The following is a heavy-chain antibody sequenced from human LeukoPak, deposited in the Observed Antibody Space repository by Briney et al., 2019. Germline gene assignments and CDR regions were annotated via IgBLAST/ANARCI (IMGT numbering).Heavy chain of an antibody. CDR2: IYYSGST. CDR1: GGSISSYY. CDR3: AREIYDILDRWFDP. J-gene: IGHJ5*02. V-gene: IGHV4-59*01. Sequence: SETLSLTCTVSGGSISSYYWSWIRQPPGKGLEWIGYIYYSGSTNYNPSLKSRVTISVDTSKNQFSLKLSSVTAADTAVYYRAREIYDILDRWFDPWGQGTLVTVSS. D-gene: IGHD3-9*01.